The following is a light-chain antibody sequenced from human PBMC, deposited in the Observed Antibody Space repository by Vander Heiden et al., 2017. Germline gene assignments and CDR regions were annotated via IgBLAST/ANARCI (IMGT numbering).Light chain of an antibody. V-gene: IGKV1-9*01. CDR2: AAS. CDR3: QQLNSYPLT. Sequence: EIQLTSTPSFLSASVGDRVTITCRASQGISSYLAWYQQKPGKAPKLLIYAASTLQSGVPSRFSGSGSGTEFTLTISSLQPEDFATYYCQQLNSYPLTFGQGTQVEIK. CDR1: QGISSY. J-gene: IGKJ5*01.